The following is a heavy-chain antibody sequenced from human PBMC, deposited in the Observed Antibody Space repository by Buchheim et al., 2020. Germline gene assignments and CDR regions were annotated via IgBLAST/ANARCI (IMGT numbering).Heavy chain of an antibody. V-gene: IGHV1-8*01. CDR1: GYTFTSYD. CDR2: MKPNSGNT. D-gene: IGHD3-22*01. Sequence: QVQLVQSGAEVKKPGASVKVSCKASGYTFTSYDINWVRQAPGQGLEWMGWMKPNSGNTGYAQRFQGRVTMTRDTSTSTVYMELSSLRSEDTAVYYCARSTLAVTYYYDSSGYPRYFQHWGQGTL. CDR3: ARSTLAVTYYYDSSGYPRYFQH. J-gene: IGHJ1*01.